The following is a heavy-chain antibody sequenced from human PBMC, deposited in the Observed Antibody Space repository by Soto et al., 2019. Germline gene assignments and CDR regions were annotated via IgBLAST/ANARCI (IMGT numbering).Heavy chain of an antibody. D-gene: IGHD3-9*01. CDR2: IYYSGST. J-gene: IGHJ4*02. Sequence: SEPLSLTRTVVCGSSSSYYCSCIRQPPRKGLEWIGYIYYSGSTNYNPSLKSRVTISVDTSKNQFSLKLSSVTAADTALYYCVRLRTILTGYPGPLDYWGKGTLVTVSS. CDR1: CGSSSSYY. CDR3: VRLRTILTGYPGPLDY. V-gene: IGHV4-59*01.